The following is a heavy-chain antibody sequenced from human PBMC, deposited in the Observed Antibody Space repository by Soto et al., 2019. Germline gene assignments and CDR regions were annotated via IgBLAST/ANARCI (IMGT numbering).Heavy chain of an antibody. J-gene: IGHJ3*02. CDR2: IFSNDEK. CDR3: ARGYCSSTSCYLRGAFDI. Sequence: QVTLKESGPVLVKPTETLTLTCTVSGFSLSNARMGVSWIRQPPWKALEWLAHIFSNDEKSYSTSLKSSITISKDTSKSQVVLTMTNMDPVDTATYYCARGYCSSTSCYLRGAFDIWGQGTMVTVSS. V-gene: IGHV2-26*01. D-gene: IGHD2-2*01. CDR1: GFSLSNARMG.